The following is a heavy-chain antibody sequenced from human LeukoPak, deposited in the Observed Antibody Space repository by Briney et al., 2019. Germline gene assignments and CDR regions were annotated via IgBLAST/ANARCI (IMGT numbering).Heavy chain of an antibody. J-gene: IGHJ4*02. CDR3: ARDVSGSYYGYYFDY. CDR1: GFTLSSYA. D-gene: IGHD3-10*01. V-gene: IGHV3-48*03. Sequence: GGSLRLSCVASGFTLSSYAMNWVRQAPGKGLEWVSYISSSGSTIYYADSVKGRFTISRDNAKNSLYLQMNSLRAEDTAVYYCARDVSGSYYGYYFDYWGQGTLVTVSS. CDR2: ISSSGSTI.